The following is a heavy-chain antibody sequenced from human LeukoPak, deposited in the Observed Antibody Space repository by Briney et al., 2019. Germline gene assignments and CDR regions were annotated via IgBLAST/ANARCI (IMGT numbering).Heavy chain of an antibody. J-gene: IGHJ5*02. CDR1: GGSISSGSYY. CDR3: ARTSSGGYNWFDP. D-gene: IGHD6-19*01. Sequence: PSETLSLTCTVSGGSISSGSYYWSWIRQPAGKGLEWIGRIYTSGSTNYNPSLKSRVTISVDTSKNQFSLKLSSVTAADTAVYYCARTSSGGYNWFDPWGQGTLATVSS. CDR2: IYTSGST. V-gene: IGHV4-61*02.